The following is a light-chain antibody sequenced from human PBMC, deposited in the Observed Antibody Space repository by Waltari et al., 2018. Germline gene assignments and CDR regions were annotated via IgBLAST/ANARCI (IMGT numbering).Light chain of an antibody. CDR1: SSDSGGYEY. CDR3: SSFTSSTTGI. J-gene: IGLJ2*01. V-gene: IGLV2-14*03. CDR2: DVN. Sequence: SALTQPDSVSGPPGQSITISFRGISSDSGGYEYVSWYQQHPGKAPKVIIYDVNNRPSGVSNRFSGSKSGSSASLTISGLQAEDEADYYCSSFTSSTTGIFGGGTK.